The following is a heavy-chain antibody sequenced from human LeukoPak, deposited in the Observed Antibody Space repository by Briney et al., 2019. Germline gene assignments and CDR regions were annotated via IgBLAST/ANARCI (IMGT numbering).Heavy chain of an antibody. CDR1: GFTFTSSA. CDR3: AADVVVPAAISWDYYYYMDV. Sequence: SVKVSCKAFGFTFTSSAMQWVRQARGQRLEWIGWIVVGSGNTNYAQKFQERVTITRDMSTSTAYMELSSLRSEDTAVYYCAADVVVPAAISWDYYYYMDVWGKGTTVTVSS. D-gene: IGHD2-2*01. CDR2: IVVGSGNT. V-gene: IGHV1-58*02. J-gene: IGHJ6*03.